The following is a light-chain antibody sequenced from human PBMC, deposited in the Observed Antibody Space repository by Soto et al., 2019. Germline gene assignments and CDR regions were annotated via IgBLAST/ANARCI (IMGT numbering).Light chain of an antibody. CDR2: EVS. J-gene: IGLJ1*01. V-gene: IGLV2-14*01. CDR3: SSYTSSTTLEV. Sequence: QSVLTQPASVSGSPGQSITISCTGTSSDVGGYNYVSWYQQHPGKAPKLMIYEVSNRPSGVSNRFAGSKSGNTASLTIFGLQTEDEAEYYCSSYTSSTTLEVFGTGTKVTVL. CDR1: SSDVGGYNY.